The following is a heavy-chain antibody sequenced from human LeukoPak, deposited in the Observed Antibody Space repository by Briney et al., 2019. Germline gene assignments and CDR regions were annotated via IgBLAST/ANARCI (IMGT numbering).Heavy chain of an antibody. CDR3: ARDFWSGYSLSFDY. CDR1: GYSISSGYY. J-gene: IGHJ4*02. V-gene: IGHV4-38-2*02. Sequence: ASDTLSLTCAVSGYSISSGYYWGWVRQPPGKGLEWIGSIYHSGSTYYNPSLKSRVTMSVDTSKNQFSLKLSSVTAADTAVYYCARDFWSGYSLSFDYWGQGTLVTVSS. CDR2: IYHSGST. D-gene: IGHD3-3*01.